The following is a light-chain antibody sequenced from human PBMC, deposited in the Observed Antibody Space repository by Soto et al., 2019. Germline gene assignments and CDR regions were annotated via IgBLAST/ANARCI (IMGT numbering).Light chain of an antibody. Sequence: QSVLTQPPSASGSPGQSVSISCSGGSSDVGGSKYVSWYQVKPGKAPKLIIYEVNRRPEGAPYRFSGSKSGNTASLTVSGLQAEGEGDYYCFSYADSNNFVFGSGTKVTVL. CDR1: SSDVGGSKY. J-gene: IGLJ1*01. CDR3: FSYADSNNFV. V-gene: IGLV2-8*01. CDR2: EVN.